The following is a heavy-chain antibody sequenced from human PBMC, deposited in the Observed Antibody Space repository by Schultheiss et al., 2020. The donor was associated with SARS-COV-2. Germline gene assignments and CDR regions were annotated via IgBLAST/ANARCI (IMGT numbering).Heavy chain of an antibody. Sequence: GGSLRLSCAASGFTFSSYSMNWVRQAPGKGLEWVSSISSSSSYIYYADSVKGRFTISRDNAKNSLYLQMNSLRAEDTAVYYCARDVGAYYYDSSGYYGRAYWGQGTLVTVSS. D-gene: IGHD3-22*01. J-gene: IGHJ4*02. V-gene: IGHV3-21*01. CDR1: GFTFSSYS. CDR3: ARDVGAYYYDSSGYYGRAY. CDR2: ISSSSSYI.